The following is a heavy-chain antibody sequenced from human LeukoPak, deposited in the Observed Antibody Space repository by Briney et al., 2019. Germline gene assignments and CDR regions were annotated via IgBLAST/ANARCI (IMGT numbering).Heavy chain of an antibody. CDR2: INYRGNI. CDR1: PGSISSGGYY. J-gene: IGHJ3*02. Sequence: SETLSLTCTVSPGSISSGGYYWGWIRQHPGKGLEWIGYINYRGNIYYNPSLKSRVIISVDTSKKQFSLKLSSVTAADTAVYYCVRDGDYYDSSGSVRAFDIWGQGTMVTVSS. CDR3: VRDGDYYDSSGSVRAFDI. V-gene: IGHV4-31*03. D-gene: IGHD3-22*01.